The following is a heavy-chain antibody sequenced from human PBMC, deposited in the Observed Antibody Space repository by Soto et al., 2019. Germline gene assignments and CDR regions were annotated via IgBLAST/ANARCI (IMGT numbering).Heavy chain of an antibody. V-gene: IGHV3-33*01. J-gene: IGHJ6*02. Sequence: PGGSLRLSCAASGFTFSSYGMHWVRQAPGKGLEWVAVIWYDGSNKYYADSVKGRFTISRDNSKNTLYLQMNGLRAEDTAVYYCARDSGYYDFWAAMDVWGQGTTVTVSS. CDR1: GFTFSSYG. CDR2: IWYDGSNK. D-gene: IGHD3-3*01. CDR3: ARDSGYYDFWAAMDV.